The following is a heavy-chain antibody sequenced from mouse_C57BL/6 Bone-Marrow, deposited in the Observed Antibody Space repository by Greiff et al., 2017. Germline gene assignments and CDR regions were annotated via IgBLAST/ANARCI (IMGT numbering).Heavy chain of an antibody. CDR2: INPSNGGT. Sequence: VQLQQSGTELVKPGASVKLSCKASGYTFTSYWMHWVKQRPGQGLEWIGNINPSNGGTNYNEKFKSKATLTVDKSSSTAYMQLSSLTSEDSAVYYCARDGRITTVVAGDYWGQGTTLTVSS. D-gene: IGHD1-1*01. CDR3: ARDGRITTVVAGDY. V-gene: IGHV1-53*01. J-gene: IGHJ2*01. CDR1: GYTFTSYW.